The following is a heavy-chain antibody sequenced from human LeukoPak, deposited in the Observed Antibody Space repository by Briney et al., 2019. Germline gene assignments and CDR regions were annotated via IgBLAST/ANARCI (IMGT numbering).Heavy chain of an antibody. CDR3: ARLYYDSSGYYQICYFDY. Sequence: AETLSLTCTVSGGSISSSSYYWGCIRQPPGKGLEWIGNIYYSGSTYYNPSLKSRVTISVDTSKNQFSLNLSSVTAADTAVYYCARLYYDSSGYYQICYFDYWGQGTLVTVSS. CDR2: IYYSGST. CDR1: GGSISSSSYY. V-gene: IGHV4-39*01. D-gene: IGHD3-22*01. J-gene: IGHJ4*02.